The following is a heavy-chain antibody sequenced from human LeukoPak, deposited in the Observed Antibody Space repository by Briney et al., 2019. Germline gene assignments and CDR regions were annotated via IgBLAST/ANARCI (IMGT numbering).Heavy chain of an antibody. Sequence: SQTLSLTCAISGDSVSSDSVGWNWVRQSPSRGLEWLGRTYYRSKWYNDYAGSVKSRITINPDTSKNQFSLQLNSVTPEDTAVYYCARGSAFDSWGQGTMVTVSS. CDR3: ARGSAFDS. CDR2: TYYRSKWYN. J-gene: IGHJ3*02. CDR1: GDSVSSDSVG. V-gene: IGHV6-1*01.